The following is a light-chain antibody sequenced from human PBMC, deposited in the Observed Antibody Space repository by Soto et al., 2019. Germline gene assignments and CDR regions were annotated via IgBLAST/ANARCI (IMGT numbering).Light chain of an antibody. CDR2: EVS. CDR1: SSDVGRYKY. V-gene: IGLV2-14*01. Sequence: QSALTQPASVSGSPGQSITISCTGSSSDVGRYKYVSWYQHRPGEAPKLVIYEVSNRPSGVSNRFSGSKSGNTASLTVSGLQAEDEADYYCSSYTTTSTVVFGGGTKLTVL. CDR3: SSYTTTSTVV. J-gene: IGLJ2*01.